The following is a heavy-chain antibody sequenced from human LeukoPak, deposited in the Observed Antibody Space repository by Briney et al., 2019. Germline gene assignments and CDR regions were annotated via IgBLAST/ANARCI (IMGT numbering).Heavy chain of an antibody. D-gene: IGHD3-10*01. J-gene: IGHJ4*02. CDR1: GASISSYY. CDR3: ARHPELYFFDY. V-gene: IGHV4-59*08. Sequence: PSETLSLTCTVSGASISSYYWSWIRQPPGKGLEWIGYISYSGSTNYNPSLKSRVTISADTSKNQVSLTLGSVTAADTAVYYCARHPELYFFDYWGQGTLVTVSS. CDR2: ISYSGST.